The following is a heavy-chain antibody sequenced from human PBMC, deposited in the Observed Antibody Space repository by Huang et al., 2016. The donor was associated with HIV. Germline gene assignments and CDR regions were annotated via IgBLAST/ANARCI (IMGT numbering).Heavy chain of an antibody. J-gene: IGHJ4*02. V-gene: IGHV1-69*13. CDR3: ARRQGGALLY. CDR1: GGTFSSYA. CDR2: IIPIHATS. Sequence: QVQLVQSGAEVKRPGSSVKVSCKTSGGTFSSYAIVWVRRVPGQGLDWVGGIIPIHATSNYAQKFQDRVTITADESTDTAFLELSGLKSEDTAMYFCARRQGGALLYWGQGTLITVT. D-gene: IGHD2-21*02.